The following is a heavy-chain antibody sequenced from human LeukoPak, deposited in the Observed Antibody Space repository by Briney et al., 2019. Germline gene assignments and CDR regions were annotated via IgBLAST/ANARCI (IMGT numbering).Heavy chain of an antibody. CDR1: GFTFSSYG. CDR3: AKPTRGSGSFLIDF. CDR2: IWNDGSDR. Sequence: GGSLRLSCAASGFTFSSYGMHWARQAPGKGLEWVAVIWNDGSDRYYADSVKGRFTISRDNSKNTLYLQMNSLRAEDTAVYYCAKPTRGSGSFLIDFWGQGTLVTVSS. D-gene: IGHD1-26*01. J-gene: IGHJ4*02. V-gene: IGHV3-33*06.